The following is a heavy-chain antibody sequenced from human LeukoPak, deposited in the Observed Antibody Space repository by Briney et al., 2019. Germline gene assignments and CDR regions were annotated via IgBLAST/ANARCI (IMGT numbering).Heavy chain of an antibody. Sequence: GGSLRLSCAASGFTFSSYSMNWVRQAPGKGLEWVSYISSSSKTIYYADSVKGRFTISRDNAKNSLYPQMNSLRDEDSAVYYCARDQGIFDYWGQGTLVTVSS. J-gene: IGHJ4*02. CDR3: ARDQGIFDY. V-gene: IGHV3-48*02. CDR1: GFTFSSYS. CDR2: ISSSSKTI.